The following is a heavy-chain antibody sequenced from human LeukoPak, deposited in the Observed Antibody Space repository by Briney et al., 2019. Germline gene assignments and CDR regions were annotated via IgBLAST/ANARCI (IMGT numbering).Heavy chain of an antibody. D-gene: IGHD3-3*01. Sequence: SVKVSCKASGGTFSSYAISWVRQAPGQGLEWMGGIIPIFGTANYAQKFQGRVTITADESTSTAYMELSSLRSEDTAVYYCARVAKGDFWSGYFLFDYWGQGTLVTVSS. CDR3: ARVAKGDFWSGYFLFDY. J-gene: IGHJ4*02. CDR1: GGTFSSYA. V-gene: IGHV1-69*13. CDR2: IIPIFGTA.